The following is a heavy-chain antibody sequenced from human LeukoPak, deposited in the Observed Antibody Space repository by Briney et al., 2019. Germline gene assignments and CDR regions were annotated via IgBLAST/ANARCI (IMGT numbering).Heavy chain of an antibody. D-gene: IGHD4-17*01. Sequence: GGSLRLSCAASGFTVSSNYMSWVRQAPGKGLEWVSVIYSGGSTYYADSVKGRFTISRDNSKNTLYLQMNSLRAEDTAVYYCAKAYGGSPPYPSYWGQGTLFTVSS. V-gene: IGHV3-53*01. CDR1: GFTVSSNY. CDR2: IYSGGST. CDR3: AKAYGGSPPYPSY. J-gene: IGHJ4*02.